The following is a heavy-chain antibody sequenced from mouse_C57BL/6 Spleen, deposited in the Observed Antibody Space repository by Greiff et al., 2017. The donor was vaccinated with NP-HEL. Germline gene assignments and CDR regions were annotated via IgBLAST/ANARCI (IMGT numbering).Heavy chain of an antibody. CDR3: ARLTRPGYYYALGC. J-gene: IGHJ4*01. CDR1: GYAFSSSW. CDR2: IYPGDGDT. V-gene: IGHV1-82*01. D-gene: IGHD3-3*01. Sequence: QVQLQQSGPELVKPGASVKISCKASGYAFSSSWMNWVKQRPGKGLEWIGRIYPGDGDTNYNGKFKGKATLTADKSSSTAYMQLSSLTSEDSAVYFCARLTRPGYYYALGCWGHGTSVTVSS.